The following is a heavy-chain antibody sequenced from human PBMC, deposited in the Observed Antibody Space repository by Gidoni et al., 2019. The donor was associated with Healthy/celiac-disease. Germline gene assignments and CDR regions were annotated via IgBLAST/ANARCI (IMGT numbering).Heavy chain of an antibody. Sequence: EVQLLESGGGLVQPGGSLRPSCAASGFTFSRYAISWVRQAPGKGLEWVSAIRGSGGSTYYADSVKGRFTISRDNSKNTLYLQMNSLRAEDTAVYYCAKDPGGSSSLGYWGQGTLVTVSS. J-gene: IGHJ4*02. V-gene: IGHV3-23*01. CDR2: IRGSGGST. D-gene: IGHD6-13*01. CDR3: AKDPGGSSSLGY. CDR1: GFTFSRYA.